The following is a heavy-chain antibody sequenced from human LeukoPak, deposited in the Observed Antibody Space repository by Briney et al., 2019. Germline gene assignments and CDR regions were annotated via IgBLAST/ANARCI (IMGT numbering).Heavy chain of an antibody. CDR1: GFTFSSYA. D-gene: IGHD2-15*01. V-gene: IGHV3-49*04. CDR2: ITSKAYGGTR. Sequence: GGSLRLSCAASGFTFSSYAMNWVRQAPGKGPEWVGFITSKAYGGTREYAASVKGRLTISRDDSKSIAYLQMNSLKTEDTAVYYCSRMTYCSGGSCSFDDWGQGTLVTVSS. J-gene: IGHJ4*02. CDR3: SRMTYCSGGSCSFDD.